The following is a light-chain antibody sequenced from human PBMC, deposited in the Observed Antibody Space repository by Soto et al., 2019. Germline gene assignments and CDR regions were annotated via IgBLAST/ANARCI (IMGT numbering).Light chain of an antibody. J-gene: IGLJ1*01. CDR2: EVS. Sequence: QSVLTQPASVSGSPGQSITISCTGTSSDVGAYNYVSRYQQHPGKAPKLIISEVSNRPSGVSGRFSASKSANTASLTISGLQADDEADYYCSSYTRSRTQVFGTGTKLTVL. CDR1: SSDVGAYNY. V-gene: IGLV2-14*01. CDR3: SSYTRSRTQV.